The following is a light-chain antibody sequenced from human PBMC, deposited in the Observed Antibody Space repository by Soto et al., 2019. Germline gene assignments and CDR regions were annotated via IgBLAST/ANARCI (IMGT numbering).Light chain of an antibody. J-gene: IGKJ2*01. CDR3: QQDNNLPYT. CDR2: DAS. CDR1: QAISKY. V-gene: IGKV1-33*01. Sequence: DIQMTQSPSSLSASLGDRVTITCQASQAISKYLHWYHQRPGKAPILVIYDASNLEAGAPSRFSGGGSGTSCTLTISSLQPEDIGTYFGQQDNNLPYTFGQGTKLDIK.